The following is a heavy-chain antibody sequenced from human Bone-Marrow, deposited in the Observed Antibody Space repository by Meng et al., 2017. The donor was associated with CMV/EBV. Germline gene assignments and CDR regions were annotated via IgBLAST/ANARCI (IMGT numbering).Heavy chain of an antibody. J-gene: IGHJ4*02. V-gene: IGHV3-48*04. Sequence: GESLKISCAASGFTFSSYTMNWVRQAPGKGLEWISYINSSSSTIYYADSVKGRFTISRDNAKNSLYLQMNSLRAEDTAVYYCARESHCSSTSCYTPHYFDYWGQGTLVTVSS. D-gene: IGHD2-2*02. CDR1: GFTFSSYT. CDR2: INSSSSTI. CDR3: ARESHCSSTSCYTPHYFDY.